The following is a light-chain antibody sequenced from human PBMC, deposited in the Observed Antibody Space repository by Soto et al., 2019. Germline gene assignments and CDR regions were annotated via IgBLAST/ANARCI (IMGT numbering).Light chain of an antibody. Sequence: DIQMTQSPSSLSASVGDRVSITCRASQSISSYLNWYQQKPGKAPKVLIYDASTLQSGVPTRFSGSGSGTDFTLTISGLQRDDFATYYCQQSYSTPRTFGQGTTLEIK. CDR1: QSISSY. CDR2: DAS. CDR3: QQSYSTPRT. V-gene: IGKV1-39*01. J-gene: IGKJ2*01.